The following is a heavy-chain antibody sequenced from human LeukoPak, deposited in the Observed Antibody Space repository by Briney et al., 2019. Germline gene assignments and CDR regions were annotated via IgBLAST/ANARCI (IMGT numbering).Heavy chain of an antibody. V-gene: IGHV3-13*01. CDR2: IGTAGDT. Sequence: PGGSLRLPCAASGFTFSSYDMRWVRQATGKGLEWVSAIGTAGDTYYPGSVKGRFTISRENAKNSLYLQMNSLRAGDTAVYYCARGFYGDSSYYYYYMDVWGKGTTVTVSS. CDR1: GFTFSSYD. CDR3: ARGFYGDSSYYYYYMDV. J-gene: IGHJ6*03. D-gene: IGHD3-22*01.